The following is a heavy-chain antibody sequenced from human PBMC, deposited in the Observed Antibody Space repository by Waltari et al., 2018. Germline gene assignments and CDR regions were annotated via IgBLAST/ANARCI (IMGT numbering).Heavy chain of an antibody. CDR1: CFPFGSYG. CDR2: ITNSGAT. CDR3: ARGYCGGDCSSSARYVDI. V-gene: IGHV3-48*04. D-gene: IGHD2-21*02. Sequence: EEQLVESGGGLIQPGGSLRLPGSASCFPFGSYGYSWARQAPGKGLEWVSYITNSGATHYADSLRGRFIVSRDNAKSSLYLQMNSLRAEDTALYYCARGYCGGDCSSSARYVDIWGRGTLVSVSS. J-gene: IGHJ2*01.